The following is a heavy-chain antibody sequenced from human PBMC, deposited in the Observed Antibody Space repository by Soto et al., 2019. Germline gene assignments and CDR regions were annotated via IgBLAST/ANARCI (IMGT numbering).Heavy chain of an antibody. Sequence: QVQLQESGPGLVKPSETLSLTCTVSGGSINNHYWSWIRQPPGKGLEWIGYIYYSGTTNYNPSLKGRVTLSVDTSKTQFSLNLTSLTAVDTATYCCATAHWYCEYWGQGTLVTVSS. D-gene: IGHD6-25*01. V-gene: IGHV4-59*11. CDR3: ATAHWYCEY. CDR1: GGSINNHY. CDR2: IYYSGTT. J-gene: IGHJ4*02.